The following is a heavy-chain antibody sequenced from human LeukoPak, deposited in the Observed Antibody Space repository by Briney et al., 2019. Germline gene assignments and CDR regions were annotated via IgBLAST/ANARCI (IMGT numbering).Heavy chain of an antibody. J-gene: IGHJ6*02. D-gene: IGHD4-17*01. CDR3: ASNLREDYYYYGMDV. V-gene: IGHV3-53*01. CDR1: GFTVSSNY. CDR2: IYSGGST. Sequence: GGSLRLSCAASGFTVSSNYMSWVRQAPGKGLEWVSVIYSGGSTYYADSVKGRLTISRDNSKNTLYLQMNSLRAEDTAVYYCASNLREDYYYYGMDVWGQGTTVTVSS.